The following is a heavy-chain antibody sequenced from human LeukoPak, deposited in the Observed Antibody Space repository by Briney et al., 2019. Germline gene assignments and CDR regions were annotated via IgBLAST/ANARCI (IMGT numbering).Heavy chain of an antibody. CDR1: GGTFSSYA. CDR2: IIPIFGTA. D-gene: IGHD3-10*01. V-gene: IGHV1-69*05. J-gene: IGHJ3*02. CDR3: ARAPEYYYGSGSYYAFDI. Sequence: VASEKVSCKASGGTFSSYAISWVRQAPGQGLEWMGGIIPIFGTANYAQKSQGRVTITTDESTSTAYMELSSLRSEDTAVYYCARAPEYYYGSGSYYAFDIWGQGTMVTVSS.